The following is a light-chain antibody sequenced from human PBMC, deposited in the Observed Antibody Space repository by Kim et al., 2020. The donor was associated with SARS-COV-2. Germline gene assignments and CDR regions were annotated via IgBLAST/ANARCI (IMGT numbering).Light chain of an antibody. V-gene: IGLV1-51*01. Sequence: QSVLTQPPSVSAAPGQKVTISCSGSGSNIGNNYVSWYQQLPGTAPKLLIYDNNERPSGIPDRLSGSKSGTSATLGITGLQTGDEADYYCGAWDSSLDALVFGGGTQLTVL. J-gene: IGLJ2*01. CDR3: GAWDSSLDALV. CDR1: GSNIGNNY. CDR2: DNN.